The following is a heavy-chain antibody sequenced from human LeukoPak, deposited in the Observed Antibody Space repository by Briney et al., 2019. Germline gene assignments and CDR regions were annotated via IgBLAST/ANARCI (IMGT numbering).Heavy chain of an antibody. CDR3: AKDREYYDFWSGYYAPSGY. CDR2: ISYDGSNK. Sequence: RSLRLSCAASGFTFSSYGMHWVRQAPGKGLEWVAVISYDGSNKYYADSVEGRFTISRDNSKNTLYLQMNSLRAEDTAVYYCAKDREYYDFWSGYYAPSGYWGQGTLVTVSS. CDR1: GFTFSSYG. J-gene: IGHJ4*02. V-gene: IGHV3-30*18. D-gene: IGHD3-3*01.